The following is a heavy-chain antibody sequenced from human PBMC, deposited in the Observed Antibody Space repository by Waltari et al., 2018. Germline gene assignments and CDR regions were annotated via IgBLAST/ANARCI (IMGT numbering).Heavy chain of an antibody. CDR2: IYYSGST. CDR3: AGTNSYGPGYYYYMDV. J-gene: IGHJ6*03. Sequence: QVQLQESGPGLVKPSETLSLTCTVSGGSISSYYWSWIRQPPGKGLEWIGYIYYSGSTNYNPSLKSRVTISVDTSKNQFSLKLSSVTAADTAVYYCAGTNSYGPGYYYYMDVWGKGTTVTISS. D-gene: IGHD5-18*01. V-gene: IGHV4-59*08. CDR1: GGSISSYY.